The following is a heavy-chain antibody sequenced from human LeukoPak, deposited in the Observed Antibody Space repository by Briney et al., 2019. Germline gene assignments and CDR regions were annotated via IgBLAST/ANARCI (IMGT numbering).Heavy chain of an antibody. V-gene: IGHV3-33*01. J-gene: IGHJ4*02. CDR1: GFTFTSFG. CDR2: IHHDGTKE. D-gene: IGHD6-13*01. CDR3: ARDFTYGSLDY. Sequence: PGTSLSLSRTASGFTFTSFGYHWVRQAPGKGLEWVAIIHHDGTKENFAESVKGRFTISRDPSRNTLYLHMSNLRAEDTAMYYCARDFTYGSLDYRGQGTPVTVSS.